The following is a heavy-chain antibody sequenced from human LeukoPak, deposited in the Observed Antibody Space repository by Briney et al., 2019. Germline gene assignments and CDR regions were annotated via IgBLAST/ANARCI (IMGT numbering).Heavy chain of an antibody. CDR1: GFTFSNAW. CDR2: IKSKTDGGTT. CDR3: KGVATIERDS. J-gene: IGHJ4*02. V-gene: IGHV3-15*01. Sequence: PGGSLRLSCAASGFTFSNAWMSWVRQAPGKGLEWVGRIKSKTDGGTTDYAASVKGRFTISRDDSKKTLYLQMNSLKTENTAVYHCKGVATIERDSWGQRNLVTVSS. D-gene: IGHD5-12*01.